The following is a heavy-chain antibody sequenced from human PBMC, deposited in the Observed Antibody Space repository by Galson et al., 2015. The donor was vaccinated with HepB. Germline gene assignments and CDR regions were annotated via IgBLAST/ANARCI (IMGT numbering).Heavy chain of an antibody. Sequence: PALVKPTQILTLTCTLSGFSLTTSLVSVGWTRQPPGKAPEWLALIYRDNDKRYSPSLKSRLTITKDTSKNQVVLTMTNMDPVDTATYYCAHRHPYSGYDFDDYFDYWGQGTLVTVSS. V-gene: IGHV2-5*02. CDR2: IYRDNDK. D-gene: IGHD5-12*01. CDR1: GFSLTTSLVS. J-gene: IGHJ4*02. CDR3: AHRHPYSGYDFDDYFDY.